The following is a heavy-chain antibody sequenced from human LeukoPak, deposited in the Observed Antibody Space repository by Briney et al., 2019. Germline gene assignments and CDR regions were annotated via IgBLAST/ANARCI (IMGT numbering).Heavy chain of an antibody. CDR1: GFPFSSYA. CDR3: ARDYYDSSGYYYGDAFDI. D-gene: IGHD3-22*01. J-gene: IGHJ3*02. V-gene: IGHV3-23*01. Sequence: GRSLRLSCAASGFPFSSYAMSWVRQAPGKGLEWVSTISNSDDSTYYADSVKGRFTISRDNSENTLFLRMNSLRAEDTAVYYCARDYYDSSGYYYGDAFDIWGQGTMVTVSS. CDR2: ISNSDDST.